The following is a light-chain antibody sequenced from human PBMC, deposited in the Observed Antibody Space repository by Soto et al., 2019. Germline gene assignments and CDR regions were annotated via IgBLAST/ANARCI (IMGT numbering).Light chain of an antibody. V-gene: IGKV3-11*01. Sequence: EIVLTQSPATLSLSPGERATLSCRASQSVSSHLAWYQQKPGQSPRLLIYDASNRATGIPARFSGSGSGTDFTLTISSLEREDFAFYFCQQRSHWPTFGQGTKVEIK. CDR3: QQRSHWPT. CDR1: QSVSSH. J-gene: IGKJ1*01. CDR2: DAS.